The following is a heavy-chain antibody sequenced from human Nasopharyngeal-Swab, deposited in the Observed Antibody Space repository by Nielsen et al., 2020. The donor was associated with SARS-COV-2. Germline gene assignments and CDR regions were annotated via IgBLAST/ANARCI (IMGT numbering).Heavy chain of an antibody. V-gene: IGHV1-18*01. CDR2: ISAYTGNT. Sequence: ASVKVSCKTSGYTFSSFGISWVRQAPGQGLEWMGWISAYTGNTNYVQNLQDRVTMTTDTSTSTAYMELRSLRSDDTAVYYCARDGPRGFDYWGQGTLVTVSS. CDR1: GYTFSSFG. D-gene: IGHD3-10*01. J-gene: IGHJ4*02. CDR3: ARDGPRGFDY.